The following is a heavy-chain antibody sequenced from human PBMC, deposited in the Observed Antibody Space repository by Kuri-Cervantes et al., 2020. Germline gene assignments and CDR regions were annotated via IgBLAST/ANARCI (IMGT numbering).Heavy chain of an antibody. CDR2: INPNSGGT. D-gene: IGHD1-26*01. Sequence: ASVKVSCKASGYTFTGYYMHWVRQAPGQGLEWMGWINPNSGGTNYAQKFQGRVTMTRNTSISTAYMELSSLRSEDTAVYYCARGPSRWSYYLLPDYSSIFQGHYYYYMDVWGKGTTVTVSS. V-gene: IGHV1-2*02. CDR1: GYTFTGYY. J-gene: IGHJ6*03. CDR3: ARGPSRWSYYLLPDYSSIFQGHYYYYMDV.